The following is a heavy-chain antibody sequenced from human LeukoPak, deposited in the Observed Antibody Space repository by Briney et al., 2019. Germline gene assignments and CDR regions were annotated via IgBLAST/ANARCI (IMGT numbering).Heavy chain of an antibody. CDR1: GFRFRDYW. D-gene: IGHD3-16*01. CDR2: IKPDGSQR. V-gene: IGHV3-7*01. Sequence: GGSLRLSCAASGFRFRDYWMDWLRQAPGMGLEWVASIKPDGSQRDYVDSVKGRFTISRDNAQNSLYLQMNSLRVEDTAVYYCTRDDASSSFTYWGQGALVTVSS. CDR3: TRDDASSSFTY. J-gene: IGHJ4*02.